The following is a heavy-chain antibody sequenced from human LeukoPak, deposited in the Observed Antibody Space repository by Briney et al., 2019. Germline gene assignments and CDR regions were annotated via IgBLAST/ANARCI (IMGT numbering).Heavy chain of an antibody. V-gene: IGHV1-2*04. D-gene: IGHD6-19*01. CDR2: INPNSGGT. Sequence: PGASVKVSCQASGYTFTGYYMHWVRQAPGQGLEWMGWINPNSGGTNYAQKFQGWVAMTRDTSISTAYMELSRLRSDDTAVYYCARDSGIAVAGTRPTGDFDYWGQGTLVTVSS. J-gene: IGHJ4*02. CDR1: GYTFTGYY. CDR3: ARDSGIAVAGTRPTGDFDY.